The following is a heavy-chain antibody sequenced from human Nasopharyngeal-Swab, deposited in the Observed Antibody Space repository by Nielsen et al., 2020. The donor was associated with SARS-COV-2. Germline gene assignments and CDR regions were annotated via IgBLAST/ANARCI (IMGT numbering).Heavy chain of an antibody. Sequence: GESLKISCAASGFTFSSYAMSWARQAPGKGLEWVSAISGSGGSTYYADSVKGRFTISRDNSKNTLYLQMNSLRAEDTAVYYCAKDGGLTTFPYYYYYGMDVWGQGTTVTVSS. J-gene: IGHJ6*02. V-gene: IGHV3-23*01. CDR2: ISGSGGST. CDR1: GFTFSSYA. D-gene: IGHD4/OR15-4a*01. CDR3: AKDGGLTTFPYYYYYGMDV.